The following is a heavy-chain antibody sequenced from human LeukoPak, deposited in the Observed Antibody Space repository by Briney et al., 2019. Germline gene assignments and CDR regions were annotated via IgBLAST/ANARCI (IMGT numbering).Heavy chain of an antibody. D-gene: IGHD3/OR15-3a*01. Sequence: GASVKVSCKASGYTFTGYYMHWVRQAPGQGLEWMGWINPNSGGTNYAQKFQGRVTMTGDASISTAYMELSRLRSDDTAVYYCARGGLGFLDWLYYFDYWGQGTLVTVSS. V-gene: IGHV1-2*02. CDR1: GYTFTGYY. CDR2: INPNSGGT. CDR3: ARGGLGFLDWLYYFDY. J-gene: IGHJ4*02.